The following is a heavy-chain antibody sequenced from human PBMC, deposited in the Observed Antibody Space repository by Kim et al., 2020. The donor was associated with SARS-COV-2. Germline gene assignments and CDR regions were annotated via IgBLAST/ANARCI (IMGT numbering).Heavy chain of an antibody. V-gene: IGHV4-31*03. D-gene: IGHD2-15*01. CDR3: AREGYCSGGSCSYYYYYGMDV. CDR1: GGSISSGGYY. Sequence: SETLSLTCTVSGGSISSGGYYWSWIRQHPGKGLEWIGYIYYSGSTYYNPSLKSRVTISVDTSKNQFSLKLSSVTAADTAVYYCAREGYCSGGSCSYYYYYGMDVWGQGTTVTVSS. J-gene: IGHJ6*02. CDR2: IYYSGST.